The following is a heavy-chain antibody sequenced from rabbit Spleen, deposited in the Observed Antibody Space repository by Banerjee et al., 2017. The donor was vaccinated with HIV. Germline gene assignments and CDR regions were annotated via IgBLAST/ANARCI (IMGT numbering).Heavy chain of an antibody. V-gene: IGHV1S45*01. Sequence: QEQLEESGGDLVKPGASLTLTCTASGFSFSRDYVMCWVRQAPGKGLEWIGCMNTYTGKAVYATWTKGRFTVSKTSSTTVTLHMTSLTAADTATYSCARDLVGVIGWNFGLWGPGTLVTVS. D-gene: IGHD4-1*01. J-gene: IGHJ4*01. CDR2: MNTYTGKA. CDR1: GFSFSRDYV. CDR3: ARDLVGVIGWNFGL.